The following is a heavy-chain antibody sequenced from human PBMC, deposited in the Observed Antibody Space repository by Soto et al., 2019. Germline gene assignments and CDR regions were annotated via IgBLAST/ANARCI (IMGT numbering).Heavy chain of an antibody. Sequence: GESLKISCKGSGYSFTSYWIGWVRQMPGKGLEWMGIIYPGDSDTRYSPSFQGQVTISADKSISTAYLQWSSLKASDTAMYYCASGLRTADYYGSGSYYNGGIPYFDYWGQGTLVTVSS. CDR1: GYSFTSYW. D-gene: IGHD3-10*01. CDR3: ASGLRTADYYGSGSYYNGGIPYFDY. V-gene: IGHV5-51*01. J-gene: IGHJ4*02. CDR2: IYPGDSDT.